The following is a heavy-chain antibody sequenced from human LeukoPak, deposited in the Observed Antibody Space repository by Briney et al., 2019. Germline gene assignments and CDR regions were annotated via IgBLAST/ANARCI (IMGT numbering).Heavy chain of an antibody. J-gene: IGHJ4*02. CDR2: ISSSSSYI. D-gene: IGHD5-18*01. CDR1: GFTFSSYS. Sequence: GGSLRLSCAASGFTFSSYSMNWVRQAPGKGLEWVSSISSSSSYIYYADSVKGRFTISRDSAKNSLYLQMNSLRAEDTAVYYCARGRGYSYGYDYWGQGTLVTVSS. V-gene: IGHV3-21*01. CDR3: ARGRGYSYGYDY.